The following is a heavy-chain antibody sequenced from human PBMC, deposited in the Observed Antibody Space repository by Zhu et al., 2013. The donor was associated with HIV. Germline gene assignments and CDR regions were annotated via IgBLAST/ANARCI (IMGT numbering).Heavy chain of an antibody. J-gene: IGHJ4*02. CDR1: GYTFTSYG. Sequence: QVQLVQSGTEVKKPGASVKVFCKTSGYTFTSYGISWVRQAPGQGLEWMGCISGYNRNTHYAPKFQRRVTMTTDTSTSTAYMELRSLRSDDTAVYYCARDTGKRMYSNGWYADYWGQGTLLIVSS. CDR2: ISGYNRNT. CDR3: ARDTGKRMYSNGWYADY. D-gene: IGHD6-19*01. V-gene: IGHV1-18*01.